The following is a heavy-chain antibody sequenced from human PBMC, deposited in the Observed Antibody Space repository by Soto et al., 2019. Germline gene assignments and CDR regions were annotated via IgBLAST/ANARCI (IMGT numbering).Heavy chain of an antibody. CDR2: ISSSTSYV. D-gene: IGHD2-2*01. J-gene: IGHJ5*01. CDR1: GFTFSRYG. Sequence: GGSLRLSCAASGFTFSRYGMNWLRQAPGKGLEWVASISSSTSYVYYADSVKGRFSTSRDNAKNILYLEMYALRTEDTAVYYCARDPSEGRVGNWFESWGQGTQVTVSS. CDR3: ARDPSEGRVGNWFES. V-gene: IGHV3-21*06.